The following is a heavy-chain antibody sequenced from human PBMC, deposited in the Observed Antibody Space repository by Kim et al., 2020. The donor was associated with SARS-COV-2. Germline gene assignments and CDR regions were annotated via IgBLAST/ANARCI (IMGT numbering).Heavy chain of an antibody. D-gene: IGHD3-22*01. CDR1: GYSISSGYY. J-gene: IGHJ4*02. V-gene: IGHV4-38-2*02. Sequence: SETLSLTCTVSGYSISSGYYWGWIRQPPGKGLEWIGSIYHSGSTYYNPSLKSRVTISVDTSKNQFSLKLSSVTAADTAVYYCAREAMMPPNLEFDYWGQGTLVTVSS. CDR3: AREAMMPPNLEFDY. CDR2: IYHSGST.